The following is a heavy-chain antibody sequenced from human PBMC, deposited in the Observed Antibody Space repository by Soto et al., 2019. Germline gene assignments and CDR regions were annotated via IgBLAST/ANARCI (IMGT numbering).Heavy chain of an antibody. V-gene: IGHV4-4*07. CDR2: IYTSGST. Sequence: SETLSLTCTVSGGSISSYYWSWIRQPAGKGLEWIGRIYTSGSTNYNPSLKSRVTMSVDTSKNQFSLKLSSVTAADTAVYYCAGTYYYDSSGYSPFDYWGQGTLVTVSS. J-gene: IGHJ4*02. D-gene: IGHD3-22*01. CDR1: GGSISSYY. CDR3: AGTYYYDSSGYSPFDY.